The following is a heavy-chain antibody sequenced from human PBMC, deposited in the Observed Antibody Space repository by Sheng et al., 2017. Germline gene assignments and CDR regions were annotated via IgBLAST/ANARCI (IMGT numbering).Heavy chain of an antibody. CDR2: INHSGST. V-gene: IGHV4-34*01. D-gene: IGHD3-10*01. CDR3: ARRGRSYYYYYMDV. CDR1: GGSFSGYY. Sequence: QVQLQQWGAGLLKPSETLSLTCAVYGGSFSGYYWSWIRQPPGKGLEWIGEINHSGSTNYNPSLKSRVTISVDTSKNQFSLKLSSVTAADTAVYYCARRGRSYYYYYMDVWGQGTTVTVSS. J-gene: IGHJ6*03.